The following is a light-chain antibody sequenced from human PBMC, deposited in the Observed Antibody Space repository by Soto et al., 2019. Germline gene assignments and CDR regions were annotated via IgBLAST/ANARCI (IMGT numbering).Light chain of an antibody. CDR1: SGDVGAYTY. CDR2: EVS. Sequence: QSALTQPASVSGSPGQSITISCTGTSGDVGAYTYVSWYQQHPGKAPKLMIFEVSHRPSGVSHRFSGSKSGNTASLTISGLQAEDEADYYCSSYTSSTTLVFVGGTQLTVL. V-gene: IGLV2-14*01. J-gene: IGLJ3*02. CDR3: SSYTSSTTLV.